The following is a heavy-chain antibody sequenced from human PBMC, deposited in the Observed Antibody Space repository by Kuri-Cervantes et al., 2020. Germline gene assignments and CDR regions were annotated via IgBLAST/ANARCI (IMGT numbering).Heavy chain of an antibody. CDR3: AKYGRWTNYYMDV. V-gene: IGHV3-30*07. CDR1: GFTFSSYA. CDR2: ISYDGSNK. D-gene: IGHD6-6*01. J-gene: IGHJ6*03. Sequence: GESLKISCAASGFTFSSYAMHWVHQAPGKGLEWVAVISYDGSNKYYADSVKGRFTISRDNSKNTFYLHMNSLRAEDTAVYYCAKYGRWTNYYMDVWGKGTTVTVSS.